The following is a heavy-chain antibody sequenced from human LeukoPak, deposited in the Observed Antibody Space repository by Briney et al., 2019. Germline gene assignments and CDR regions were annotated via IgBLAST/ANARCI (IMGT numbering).Heavy chain of an antibody. D-gene: IGHD3-10*01. V-gene: IGHV4-4*02. Sequence: SETLSLTCAVSGGSISSSNWWSWVRPPPGKGLEWIGEIYHSGSTNYNPSLKSRVTISVDKSKNQFSLKLSSVTAADTAVYYCARGLWFGEKGPFDYWDQGTLVTVSS. J-gene: IGHJ4*02. CDR2: IYHSGST. CDR3: ARGLWFGEKGPFDY. CDR1: GGSISSSNW.